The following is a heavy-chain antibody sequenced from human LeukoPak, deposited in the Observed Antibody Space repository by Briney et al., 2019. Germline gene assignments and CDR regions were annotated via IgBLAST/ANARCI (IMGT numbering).Heavy chain of an antibody. CDR3: ATDLTHSVYYFDY. D-gene: IGHD5/OR15-5a*01. V-gene: IGHV1-24*01. Sequence: ASVKVSCKVSGYTLTKLSMHWVRQAPGKGLEWMGGFDPEDGETIYAQKFQGRVTMTEDTSTDTAYMELSSLRSEDTAVYYCATDLTHSVYYFDYWGQGTLVTVSS. CDR2: FDPEDGET. J-gene: IGHJ4*02. CDR1: GYTLTKLS.